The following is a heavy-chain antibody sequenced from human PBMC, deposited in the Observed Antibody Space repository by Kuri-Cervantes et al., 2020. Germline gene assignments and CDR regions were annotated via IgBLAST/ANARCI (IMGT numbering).Heavy chain of an antibody. D-gene: IGHD3/OR15-3a*01. CDR1: GFTFSNYA. Sequence: GESLKISCAASGFTFSNYALHWVRQAPGKGLEWVVVISYDGNQKYYADSVKGRFTISRDNSKNTLYLQMSSLRAEDTAVYYCAKDDFQWWFDSWGQGTLVTVSS. CDR2: ISYDGNQK. J-gene: IGHJ5*01. CDR3: AKDDFQWWFDS. V-gene: IGHV3-30-3*01.